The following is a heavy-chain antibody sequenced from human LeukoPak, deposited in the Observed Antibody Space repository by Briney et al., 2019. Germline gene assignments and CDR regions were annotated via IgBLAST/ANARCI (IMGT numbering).Heavy chain of an antibody. D-gene: IGHD3-22*01. CDR3: GRHVVTRLGYYDSSGYPTTDAFDI. Sequence: SETLSLTCTVSGGSISSSSYYWGWIRQPPGKGLEWIGSIYYSGSTYYNPSLKSRVTISVDTSKNQFSLKLSSVTAADTAVYYCGRHVVTRLGYYDSSGYPTTDAFDIWGQGTMVTVSS. CDR2: IYYSGST. CDR1: GGSISSSSYY. V-gene: IGHV4-39*01. J-gene: IGHJ3*02.